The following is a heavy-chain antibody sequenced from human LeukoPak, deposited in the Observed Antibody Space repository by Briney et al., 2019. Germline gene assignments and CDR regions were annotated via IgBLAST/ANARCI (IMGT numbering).Heavy chain of an antibody. D-gene: IGHD3/OR15-3a*01. CDR3: GRQLEAYGLAADY. CDR2: ISYSGTT. J-gene: IGHJ4*02. V-gene: IGHV4-59*08. CDR1: SDSINRDS. Sequence: SETLSLTCTVSSDSINRDSWSWVRQPPGTGLEWIGNISYSGTTNYNPSLKRRVTMSVDTSKNQISLKLYSVTAADSAVYYCGRQLEAYGLAADYWDQGTLVTVSS.